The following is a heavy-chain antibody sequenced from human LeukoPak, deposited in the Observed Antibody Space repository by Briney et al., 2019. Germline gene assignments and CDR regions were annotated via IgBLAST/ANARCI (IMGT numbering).Heavy chain of an antibody. V-gene: IGHV3-48*04. CDR1: GFTFKFYS. D-gene: IGHD2/OR15-2a*01. CDR3: ARGKTSQNIVTRKTYNWFDP. J-gene: IGHJ5*02. Sequence: GGSLRLSCAASGFTFKFYSMNWVRQAPGKGLEWVSYISTNTTTIYYADSVKGRFTISRDNAKNSLYLQMKSLRAEDTAVYYCARGKTSQNIVTRKTYNWFDPWGQGTLVTVSS. CDR2: ISTNTTTI.